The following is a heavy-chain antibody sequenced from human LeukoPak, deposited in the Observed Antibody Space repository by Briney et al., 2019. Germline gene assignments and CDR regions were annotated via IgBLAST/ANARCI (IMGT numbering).Heavy chain of an antibody. D-gene: IGHD3-22*01. CDR2: IRGKPYGGTT. V-gene: IGHV3-49*04. CDR3: TRGDYYDSSGYYLLFDY. J-gene: IGHJ4*02. CDR1: GFTFGDYG. Sequence: GGSLRLSCTASGFTFGDYGMSWVRQAPGEGLEWVGFIRGKPYGGTTEYAASVKGRFTISRDNSESIAYLQMNSLKTEDTAVYYCTRGDYYDSSGYYLLFDYWGQGTLVTVS.